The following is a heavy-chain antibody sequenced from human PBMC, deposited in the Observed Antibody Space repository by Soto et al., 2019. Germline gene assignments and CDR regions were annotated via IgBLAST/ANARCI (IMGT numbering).Heavy chain of an antibody. CDR1: GFTFSSYA. CDR3: ARLTGYCRSTSCGNWFDP. D-gene: IGHD2-2*01. J-gene: IGHJ5*02. Sequence: GGSLRLSCAASGFTFSSYAMSWVRQAPGKGLEWVSAISGSGGSTYYADSVKGRLTISGDNSKNTLYLQMNSLRAEDTAVYYCARLTGYCRSTSCGNWFDPWGQGTLVTVSS. CDR2: ISGSGGST. V-gene: IGHV3-23*01.